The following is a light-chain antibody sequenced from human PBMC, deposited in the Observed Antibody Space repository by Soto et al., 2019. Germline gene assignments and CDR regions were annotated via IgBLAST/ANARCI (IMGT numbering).Light chain of an antibody. CDR3: TSYTTSPTVF. CDR2: EVS. J-gene: IGLJ1*01. CDR1: SGDVAAYHY. V-gene: IGLV2-14*01. Sequence: QSALTQPASLSGSPGQSITISCTGTSGDVAAYHYVSWYQQYPGKAPKLMIYEVSNRPSGVSNRFSGSKSGNTASLTISGLQAEDEAEYYCTSYTTSPTVFFGTATKLTVL.